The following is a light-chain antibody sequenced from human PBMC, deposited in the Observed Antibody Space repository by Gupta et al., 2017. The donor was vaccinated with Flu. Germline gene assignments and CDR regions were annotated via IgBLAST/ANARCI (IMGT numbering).Light chain of an antibody. Sequence: QTVVTQEPSFSVSPGGTVTLTCGLTSGSVASGHYATWYQVTPGQAPRTLIYSTNSRAPGAPDRFSGSILGDKAALTITGAQADDESNYYCVLYTVGSIWVFGGGTKLTVL. CDR2: STN. V-gene: IGLV8-61*01. CDR3: VLYTVGSIWV. CDR1: SGSVASGHY. J-gene: IGLJ3*02.